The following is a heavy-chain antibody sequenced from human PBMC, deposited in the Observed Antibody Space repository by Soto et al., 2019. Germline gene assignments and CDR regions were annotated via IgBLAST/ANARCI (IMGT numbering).Heavy chain of an antibody. V-gene: IGHV4-34*01. CDR2: INHSGST. CDR3: ASLTLRAAAQNFDY. Sequence: SQTLSLTCAVYGGSISGYYWSWVRQPPGKVRGWIGEINHSGSTNYNTSLKRRVTISVDTSKKQFSLKLSSVTDADTAVYYCASLTLRAAAQNFDYWGQGTLVTVSS. D-gene: IGHD6-13*01. CDR1: GGSISGYY. J-gene: IGHJ4*02.